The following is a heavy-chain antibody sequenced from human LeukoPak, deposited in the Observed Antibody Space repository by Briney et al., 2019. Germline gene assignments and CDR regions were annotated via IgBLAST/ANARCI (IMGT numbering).Heavy chain of an antibody. CDR3: ARVVAAAGTSPDY. J-gene: IGHJ4*02. CDR2: ISYDGSNK. Sequence: PGRSLRLSCAASGFTFSSYAMHWVRQAPGKGLEWVAVISYDGSNKYYADSVKGRFTISRDNAKNSLYLQMNSLRAEDTAVYYCARVVAAAGTSPDYWGQGTLVTVSS. V-gene: IGHV3-30*04. CDR1: GFTFSSYA. D-gene: IGHD6-13*01.